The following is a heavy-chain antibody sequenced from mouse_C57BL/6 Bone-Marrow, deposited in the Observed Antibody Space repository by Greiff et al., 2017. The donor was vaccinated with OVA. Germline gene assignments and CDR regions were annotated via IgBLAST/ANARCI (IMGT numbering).Heavy chain of an antibody. J-gene: IGHJ4*01. D-gene: IGHD6-1*01. CDR2: ISRGGSTI. Sequence: EVLLVESGAGLVKPGGSLKLSCAASGFTFSDYGMHWVRQAPEKGLEWVAYISRGGSTIYYADTVKGRFTISRDNAKNTLFLQMTSLRFEDTAMDYCARPNSAVASAMDYWGQGTSVTVSS. CDR3: ARPNSAVASAMDY. CDR1: GFTFSDYG. V-gene: IGHV5-17*01.